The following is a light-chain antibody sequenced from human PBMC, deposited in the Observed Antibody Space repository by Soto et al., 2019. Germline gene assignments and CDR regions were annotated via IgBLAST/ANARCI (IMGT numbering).Light chain of an antibody. V-gene: IGKV3-15*01. CDR3: QQYNNWPFS. J-gene: IGKJ5*01. CDR1: QGVTTN. Sequence: EIVMTQSPATQSVSPGERATLSCRAGQGVTTNFAWYQQKSGQSPRLLIYDVSIRATGVPARFSGTGSETDFTLTISGLQSEDSAVYFCQQYNNWPFSFGQGTRLEI. CDR2: DVS.